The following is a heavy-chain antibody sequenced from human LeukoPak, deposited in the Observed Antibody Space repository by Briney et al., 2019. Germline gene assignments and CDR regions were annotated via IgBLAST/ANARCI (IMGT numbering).Heavy chain of an antibody. CDR1: GFTVSSNY. Sequence: GGSLRLSCAASGFTVSSNYMSWVRQAPGKGLEWVSVIYSGGSTYYADSVKGRFTISRDNSKNTLYLQMNSLRAEDTAVYYCARDRTDFWSGYLYGMDVWGQGTTVTVSS. CDR2: IYSGGST. V-gene: IGHV3-66*02. D-gene: IGHD3-3*01. J-gene: IGHJ6*02. CDR3: ARDRTDFWSGYLYGMDV.